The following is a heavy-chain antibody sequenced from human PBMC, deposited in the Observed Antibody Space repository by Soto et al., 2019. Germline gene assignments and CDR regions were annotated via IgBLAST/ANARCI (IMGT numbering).Heavy chain of an antibody. D-gene: IGHD3-10*01. CDR2: ISSNGGST. Sequence: PGGSLRLSCSASGFTFSSYAMHWVRQAPGKGLEYVSAISSNGGSTYYADSVKGRFTISRDNSKNTLYLQMSSLRAEDTAVYYCVKDGGLYYCSGRGAFDIWGQGTMVTVSS. V-gene: IGHV3-64D*06. J-gene: IGHJ3*02. CDR1: GFTFSSYA. CDR3: VKDGGLYYCSGRGAFDI.